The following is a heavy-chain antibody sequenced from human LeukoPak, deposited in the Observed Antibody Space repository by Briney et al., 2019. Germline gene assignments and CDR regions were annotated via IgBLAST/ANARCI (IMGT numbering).Heavy chain of an antibody. CDR1: GFTFSSSG. V-gene: IGHV3-33*08. CDR3: ATYTGTYSGYFDY. CDR2: IWYDGSNK. Sequence: GRSLRLSCAASGFTFSSSGMHWVRQAPGKGLEWVAVIWYDGSNKYYADSVKGRITISRDNSKNTLYLQMNSLRAEDTAVYYCATYTGTYSGYFDYWGQGTLVTVSS. D-gene: IGHD1-1*01. J-gene: IGHJ4*02.